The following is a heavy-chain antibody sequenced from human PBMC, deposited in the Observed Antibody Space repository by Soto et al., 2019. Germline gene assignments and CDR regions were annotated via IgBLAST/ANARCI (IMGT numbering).Heavy chain of an antibody. D-gene: IGHD3-22*01. CDR2: INHSGST. CDR1: GGSFRGYY. V-gene: IGHV4-34*01. Sequence: SETLSLTCAVYGGSFRGYYWSWIRQPPGKGLEWIGEINHSGSTNYNPSLKSRCTISVDTSKNQFSLKLSSVTAADTAVYYCASGGSHYCDSSGYLIGMDVWGQGNTVPVSS. J-gene: IGHJ6*02. CDR3: ASGGSHYCDSSGYLIGMDV.